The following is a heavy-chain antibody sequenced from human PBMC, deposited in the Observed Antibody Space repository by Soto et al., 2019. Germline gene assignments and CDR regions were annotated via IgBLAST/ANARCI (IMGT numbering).Heavy chain of an antibody. CDR2: ISSTTNYI. J-gene: IGHJ4*02. Sequence: GGSLRLSCAASGFTFTRYSMNWVRQAPGKGLEWVSSISSTTNYIYYADSMKGRFTVSRDNAKNSVYLEMNSLSAEDTAVYYCARESEDLTSDFDYWGQGTLVTVSS. CDR3: ARESEDLTSDFDY. CDR1: GFTFTRYS. V-gene: IGHV3-21*01.